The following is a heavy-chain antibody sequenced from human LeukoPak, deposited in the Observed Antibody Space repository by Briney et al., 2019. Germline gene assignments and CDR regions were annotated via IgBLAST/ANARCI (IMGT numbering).Heavy chain of an antibody. CDR1: GFTFSSYW. Sequence: PGGSLRLSCAASGFTFSSYWMHWVRQAPGKGLVWVSRIDSDGSSISYADSVKGRFTISRDNAKNSLNLQMNSLRAEDTAVYYCARDRLFGNLPDYWGQGTLVTVSS. J-gene: IGHJ4*02. CDR3: ARDRLFGNLPDY. V-gene: IGHV3-74*01. CDR2: IDSDGSSI. D-gene: IGHD1-7*01.